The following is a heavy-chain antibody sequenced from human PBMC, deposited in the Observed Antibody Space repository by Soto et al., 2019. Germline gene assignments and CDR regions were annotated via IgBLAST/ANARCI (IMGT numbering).Heavy chain of an antibody. CDR2: LNHSGGT. CDR3: ARDRQYYHFWSGYQNEGPYDMDV. J-gene: IGHJ6*02. CDR1: GGSFSGYY. V-gene: IGHV4-34*02. D-gene: IGHD3-3*02. Sequence: QVQLQQWGAGLLKPLETLSLTCAVYGGSFSGYYWTWIRQAPGKGLEWIGELNHSGGTNYNSSLNSRFTISVDTSKNQLYLILDSVTAADTAVYYCARDRQYYHFWSGYQNEGPYDMDVWGQGTTVTVSS.